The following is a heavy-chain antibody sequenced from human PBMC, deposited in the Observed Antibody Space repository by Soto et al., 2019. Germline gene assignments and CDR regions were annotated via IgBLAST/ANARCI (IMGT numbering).Heavy chain of an antibody. D-gene: IGHD3-16*01. V-gene: IGHV3-23*01. J-gene: IGHJ5*01. CDR3: VKGGWLDF. Sequence: EVQLLESGGGLVQPGGSLRLSCAASGFTFNTFEMSWVRQAPGRGLEWVSFISDDGTRTYYADAVKGRFTISRDNSKYTLYLQMNSLTVEDTDVYACVKGGWLDFWGQGTLVTVSS. CDR2: ISDDGTRT. CDR1: GFTFNTFE.